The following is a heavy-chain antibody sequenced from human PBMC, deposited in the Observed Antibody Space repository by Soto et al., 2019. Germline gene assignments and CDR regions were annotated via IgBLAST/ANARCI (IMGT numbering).Heavy chain of an antibody. J-gene: IGHJ4*02. CDR1: GFTFSSYG. D-gene: IGHD3-10*01. CDR2: ISYDGSNK. Sequence: QVQLVESGGGVVQPGRSLRLSCAASGFTFSSYGMHWVRQAPGKGLEWVAVISYDGSNKYYADSVKGRFTISRDNSKNTLYLQMNSLRAEDTAVYYCAKGTPDALWFGELSRGSYWGQGTLVTVSS. CDR3: AKGTPDALWFGELSRGSY. V-gene: IGHV3-30*18.